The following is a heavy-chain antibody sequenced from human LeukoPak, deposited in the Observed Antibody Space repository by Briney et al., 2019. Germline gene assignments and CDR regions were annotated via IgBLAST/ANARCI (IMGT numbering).Heavy chain of an antibody. Sequence: GGSLRLSCVGSGFTFSTHVMSWVRRAPGMGLQWVSSISGNGHYTYYADSVRGRFTISRDGSKNTVVLQMNSLRAEDTAVYYCARWLQFDYWGQGTLVTVSS. D-gene: IGHD5-24*01. CDR2: ISGNGHYT. CDR3: ARWLQFDY. J-gene: IGHJ4*02. CDR1: GFTFSTHV. V-gene: IGHV3-23*01.